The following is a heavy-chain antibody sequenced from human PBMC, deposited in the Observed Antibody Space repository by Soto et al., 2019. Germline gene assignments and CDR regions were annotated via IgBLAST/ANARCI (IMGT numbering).Heavy chain of an antibody. CDR1: GAIVTSGENY. CDR3: FKNLAHGYSANV. CDR2: VYDSGIT. V-gene: IGHV4-30-4*01. J-gene: IGHJ3*01. Sequence: QVQLQESGPGLVKPSQTLSLACSVSGAIVTSGENYWSWVRQAPGKGLEWIGYVYDSGITYYTPALRSRVTLSLDRPNNEVSLKLSSVTAADTAVYFCFKNLAHGYSANVGGHGTMVTVSS. D-gene: IGHD5-18*01.